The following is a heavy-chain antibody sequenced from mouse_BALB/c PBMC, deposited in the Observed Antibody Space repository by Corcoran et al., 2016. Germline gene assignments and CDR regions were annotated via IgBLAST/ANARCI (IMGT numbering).Heavy chain of an antibody. CDR2: INTYTGEP. CDR1: GYTFTNYG. D-gene: IGHD6-1*01. CDR3: TREPYAMDY. Sequence: QIQLVQSGPELKKTGETVKISCKASGYTFTNYGMNWVMQAPGKGLKWMGWINTYTGEPTYADDFKGRFAFSLETSASTAYLQINNLKNEDTATYFCTREPYAMDYWGQGTSVTVSS. V-gene: IGHV9-3-1*01. J-gene: IGHJ4*01.